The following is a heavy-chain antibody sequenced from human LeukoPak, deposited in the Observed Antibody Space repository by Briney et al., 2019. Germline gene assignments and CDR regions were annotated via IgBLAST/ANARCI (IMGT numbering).Heavy chain of an antibody. D-gene: IGHD6-13*01. Sequence: SETLSLTCTVSGGSISSSSYYWGWIRQPPGKGLEWIGSIYYSGSTYYNPSLKSRVTISVDTSKNQFSLKLSSVTAADTAVYYCARRQLVRGYFDYWGQGTLVTVSS. J-gene: IGHJ4*02. CDR3: ARRQLVRGYFDY. CDR1: GGSISSSSYY. V-gene: IGHV4-39*01. CDR2: IYYSGST.